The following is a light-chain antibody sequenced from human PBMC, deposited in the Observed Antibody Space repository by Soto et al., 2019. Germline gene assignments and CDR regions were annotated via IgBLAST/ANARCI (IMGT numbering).Light chain of an antibody. CDR3: QRRSKWHRLT. J-gene: IGKJ4*01. CDR1: QSVSIL. CDR2: GAT. V-gene: IGKV3-15*01. Sequence: EIVMTQSPATLSVSPVERATLSCRASQSVSILLAWYQQKPGQAPSLIIEGATTRATGIPARFIGSGSGTECTLAIGSLESEDFAVYYCQRRSKWHRLTFGGGTKVDIK.